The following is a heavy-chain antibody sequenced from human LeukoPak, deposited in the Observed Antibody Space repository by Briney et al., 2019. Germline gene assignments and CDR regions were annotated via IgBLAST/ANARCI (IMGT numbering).Heavy chain of an antibody. D-gene: IGHD6-19*01. CDR2: INHSGGT. CDR1: GGSISSSSYY. J-gene: IGHJ4*02. CDR3: ARDRGLEGFDY. Sequence: PSETLSLTCTVSGGSISSSSYYWSWIRQPPGKGLEWIGEINHSGGTNYNPSLKSRVTISVDTSKNQFSLKLSSVTAADTAVYYCARDRGLEGFDYWGQGTLVTVSS. V-gene: IGHV4-39*07.